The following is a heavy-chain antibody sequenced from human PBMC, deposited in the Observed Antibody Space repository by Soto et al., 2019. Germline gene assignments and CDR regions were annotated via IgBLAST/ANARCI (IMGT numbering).Heavy chain of an antibody. CDR2: ISGSGGRT. CDR3: ATWRYHYGYLDPTRGSHLDY. J-gene: IGHJ4*01. D-gene: IGHD3-10*01. V-gene: IGHV3-23*01. CDR1: GFNFSSYA. Sequence: EVQLSESGGGLVQSGGSLRVSCAASGFNFSSYAMSWVRLTPGKGLEWVSSISGSGGRTDYADSVKGRFTISRDNSQNTLFLQMTSLRGEAPATYYCATWRYHYGYLDPTRGSHLDYWGPGSLVTVSS.